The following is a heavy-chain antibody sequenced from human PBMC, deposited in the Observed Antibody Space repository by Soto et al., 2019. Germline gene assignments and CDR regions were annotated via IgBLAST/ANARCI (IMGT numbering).Heavy chain of an antibody. J-gene: IGHJ5*02. CDR2: IYSSGTT. Sequence: SETLSLSCTVSGGAISGYYWTWIRQPAGKGLEWIGRIYSSGTTKYNPSLQSRVNMSLDTSKNQFSLRLTSVTAADTAVYYCARGQRFSDWFDPWGQGTLVT. V-gene: IGHV4-4*07. CDR1: GGAISGYY. D-gene: IGHD3-3*01. CDR3: ARGQRFSDWFDP.